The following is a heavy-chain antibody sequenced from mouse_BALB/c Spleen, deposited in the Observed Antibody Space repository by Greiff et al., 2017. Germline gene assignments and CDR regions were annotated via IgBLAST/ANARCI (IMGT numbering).Heavy chain of an antibody. J-gene: IGHJ4*01. Sequence: VQLQQSGAELVRPGVSVKISCKGSGYTFTDYAMHWVKQSPAKSLEWIGVISTYYGDASYNQKFKGKATMTVDKSSSTAYMELARLTSEDSAIYYCARWGYAMDYWGQGTSVTVSS. CDR3: ARWGYAMDY. CDR2: ISTYYGDA. V-gene: IGHV1S137*01. CDR1: GYTFTDYA.